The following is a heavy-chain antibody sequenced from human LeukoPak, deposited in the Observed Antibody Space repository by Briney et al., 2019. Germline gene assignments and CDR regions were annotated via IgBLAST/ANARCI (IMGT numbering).Heavy chain of an antibody. D-gene: IGHD5-24*01. V-gene: IGHV3-33*01. CDR3: ARNRDGYSDY. Sequence: GKSLRLSCAASGFSLTYYDMVWVRQAPGKGLEWVAVLWSDGSAKYYADFVRGRFAVSRDKSNNTLYLEMNGLRAEDTAAHYCARNRDGYSDYWGQGTQVSVSS. CDR2: LWSDGSAK. CDR1: GFSLTYYD. J-gene: IGHJ4*03.